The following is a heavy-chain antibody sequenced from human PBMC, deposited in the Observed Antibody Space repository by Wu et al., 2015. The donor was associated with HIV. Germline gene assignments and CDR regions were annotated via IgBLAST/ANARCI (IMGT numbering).Heavy chain of an antibody. D-gene: IGHD2-15*01. V-gene: IGHV1-2*02. CDR3: ARDRSGPYCSGGSCYSYYYYYMDV. J-gene: IGHJ6*03. CDR1: GYTFTGYY. CDR2: INPNSGGT. Sequence: QVQLVQSGAEVKKPGASVKVSCKASGYTFTGYYIHWVRQAPGQGLEWMGWINPNSGGTNYAQKFQGRVTMTRDTSISTAYMELSRLRSDDTAVYYXARDRSGPYCSGGSCYSYYYYYMDVWGKGTTVTVSS.